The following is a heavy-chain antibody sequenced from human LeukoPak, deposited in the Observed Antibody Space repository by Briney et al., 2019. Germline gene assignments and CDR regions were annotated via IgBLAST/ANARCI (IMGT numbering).Heavy chain of an antibody. CDR2: ISSDASNT. Sequence: PGGSLRLSCAASGFTFSTYAMEWVRQAPGKGLEWVALISSDASNTYYADSVKGRFTISRDNSKNTLYLQMNSLRAEDTAVYYCARDVVTYYYDSSGRDWYFDLWGRGTLATVSS. CDR1: GFTFSTYA. V-gene: IGHV3-30*14. D-gene: IGHD3-22*01. J-gene: IGHJ2*01. CDR3: ARDVVTYYYDSSGRDWYFDL.